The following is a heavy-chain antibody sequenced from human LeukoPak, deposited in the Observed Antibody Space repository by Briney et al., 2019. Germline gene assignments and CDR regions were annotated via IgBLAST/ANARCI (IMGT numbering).Heavy chain of an antibody. CDR2: INHTGST. V-gene: IGHV4-34*01. J-gene: IGHJ4*02. CDR1: GGSFSGYY. CDR3: ARGGYYFDY. Sequence: PSETLSFTCAVYGGSFSGYYWSWIRQSPGKGLEWIGEINHTGSTNYNPSLKSRVDISVDTSKNQFSLKLSSVTAADMAVYYCARGGYYFDYWGQGTLVTVSS.